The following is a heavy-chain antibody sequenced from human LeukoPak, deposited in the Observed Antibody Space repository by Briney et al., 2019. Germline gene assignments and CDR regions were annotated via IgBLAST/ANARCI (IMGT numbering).Heavy chain of an antibody. CDR3: AREGSSWYNYYFDY. D-gene: IGHD6-13*01. J-gene: IGHJ4*02. Sequence: SWXXXXXXKGXEWIGYIYYSGSTNYNPSLKSRVTISVDTSKNQFSLKLSSVTAADTAVYYCAREGSSWYNYYFDYWGQGTLVTVSS. CDR2: IYYSGST. V-gene: IGHV4-59*01.